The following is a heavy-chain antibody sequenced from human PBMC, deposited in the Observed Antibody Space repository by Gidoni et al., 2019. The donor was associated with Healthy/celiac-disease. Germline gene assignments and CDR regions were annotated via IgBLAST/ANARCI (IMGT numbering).Heavy chain of an antibody. V-gene: IGHV3-30*18. Sequence: QVQLVESGGGAVQPGRSLRLYCAASGFTFSSYGMHWVRQAPGKGLEWVAVISYDGSNKYYADSVKGRFTISRDNSKNTLYLQMNSLRAEDTAVYYCAKDEQLWYDAFDIWGQGTMVTVSS. CDR3: AKDEQLWYDAFDI. J-gene: IGHJ3*02. CDR2: ISYDGSNK. D-gene: IGHD5-18*01. CDR1: GFTFSSYG.